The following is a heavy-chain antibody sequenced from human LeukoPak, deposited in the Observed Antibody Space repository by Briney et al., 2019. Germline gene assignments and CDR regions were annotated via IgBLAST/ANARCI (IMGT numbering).Heavy chain of an antibody. D-gene: IGHD2-21*02. CDR2: LSGSSTGT. J-gene: IGHJ4*02. CDR3: AKARGRVTTIVVVTHAFDS. CDR1: GFTFNSFA. V-gene: IGHV3-23*01. Sequence: PGGSLRLSCAASGFTFNSFALSWVRQAPGEGLEWVSTLSGSSTGTYYADSVKGRFTISRDNSKNTLYLQMNGLRAEDTAVYYCAKARGRVTTIVVVTHAFDSWGQGTLVTVSS.